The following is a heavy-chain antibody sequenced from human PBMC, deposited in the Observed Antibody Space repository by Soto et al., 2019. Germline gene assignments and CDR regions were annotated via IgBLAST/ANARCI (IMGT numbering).Heavy chain of an antibody. D-gene: IGHD1-1*01. CDR1: GFTFSNSG. J-gene: IGHJ3*02. V-gene: IGHV3-30*18. CDR3: AKMVYNWNDDAFDI. CDR2: ISYDGSNK. Sequence: QVQLVESGGGVVQPGRSLRLSCTASGFTFSNSGMHWVRQAPDKGLEWVAVISYDGSNKYYADSVKGRVTISRDNSKNTLYLQMNSLRAEDTAVYYCAKMVYNWNDDAFDIWGQGTMVTVSS.